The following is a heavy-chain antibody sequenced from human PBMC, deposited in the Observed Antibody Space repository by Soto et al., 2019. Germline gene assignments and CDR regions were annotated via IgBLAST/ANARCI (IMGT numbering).Heavy chain of an antibody. CDR1: GDSISSRGSMRGRSFY. CDR2: ISYSDGS. CDR3: ASHRTFWPFDY. V-gene: IGHV4-39*01. Sequence: NPSETLSLSCTVSGDSISSRGSMRGRSFYWGLMRQPPGKGLEWIASISYSDGSFYNSSLKSRLTISVDTSKNQFSLSLRSVTAADTAVYYCASHRTFWPFDYWGQGTVVTVS. J-gene: IGHJ4*02. D-gene: IGHD2-8*01.